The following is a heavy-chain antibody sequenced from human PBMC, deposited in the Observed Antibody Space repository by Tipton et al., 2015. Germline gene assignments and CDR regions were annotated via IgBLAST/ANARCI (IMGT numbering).Heavy chain of an antibody. J-gene: IGHJ4*02. Sequence: LRLSCSVSSDSISKYYWSWIRQPPGKELEWIGYIQYSGSTNYNPSLKSRVTISVDTSKTQFSLKMSSVTATDTAVYYCARARGRHGGLFDSWGQGTLVTVSS. CDR2: IQYSGST. CDR1: SDSISKYY. CDR3: ARARGRHGGLFDS. V-gene: IGHV4-59*01. D-gene: IGHD4-23*01.